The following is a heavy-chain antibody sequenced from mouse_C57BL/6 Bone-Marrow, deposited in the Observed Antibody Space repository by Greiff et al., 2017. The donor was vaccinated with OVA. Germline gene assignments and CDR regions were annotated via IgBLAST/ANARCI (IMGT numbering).Heavy chain of an antibody. D-gene: IGHD3-1*01. Sequence: VQLQESGAELVRPGASVKLSCKASGYTFTDYYINWVKQRPGQGLEWIARIYPGSGNTYYNEKFKGKATLPAEKSSSTASMQLSSLTSEDAAVYCCARGARFAYWGQGTLVTVSA. CDR2: IYPGSGNT. J-gene: IGHJ3*01. V-gene: IGHV1-76*01. CDR3: ARGARFAY. CDR1: GYTFTDYY.